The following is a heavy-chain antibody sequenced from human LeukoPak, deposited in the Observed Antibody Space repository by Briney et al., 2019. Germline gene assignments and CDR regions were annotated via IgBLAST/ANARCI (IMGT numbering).Heavy chain of an antibody. J-gene: IGHJ3*02. CDR2: IRYDGSTQ. V-gene: IGHV3-30*02. D-gene: IGHD4-23*01. Sequence: GGSLRLSCAASGFTFRNYDMSWVRQTPGKGLEWVAFIRYDGSTQYYPDSVKGRFTISRDNSKNTLYLQMNSLRAEDTAVYYCASEGYGGNSDAFDIWGQGTMVTVS. CDR3: ASEGYGGNSDAFDI. CDR1: GFTFRNYD.